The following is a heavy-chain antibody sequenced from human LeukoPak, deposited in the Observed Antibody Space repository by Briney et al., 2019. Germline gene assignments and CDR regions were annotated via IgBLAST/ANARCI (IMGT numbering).Heavy chain of an antibody. D-gene: IGHD6-19*01. J-gene: IGHJ4*02. Sequence: PSETLSLTCTVSGGSISSSSYYWGWIRQPPGKGLEWIGSIYYSGSTYYNPSLKSRVTISVDTSKNQFSLKLSSVTAADTAVYYCARQQWLVLGFDYWGQGTLVTVSS. CDR1: GGSISSSSYY. CDR2: IYYSGST. V-gene: IGHV4-39*01. CDR3: ARQQWLVLGFDY.